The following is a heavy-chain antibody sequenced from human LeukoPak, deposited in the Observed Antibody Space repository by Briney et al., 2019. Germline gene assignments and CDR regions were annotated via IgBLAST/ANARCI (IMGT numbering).Heavy chain of an antibody. CDR2: IIPIFGTA. D-gene: IGHD3-9*01. CDR3: ARSVIRYFDWPCYFDY. V-gene: IGHV1-69*13. CDR1: GYTFTGYY. Sequence: SVKVSCKASGYTFTGYYMHWVRQAPGQALEWMGGIIPIFGTANYAQKFQGRVTITADESTSTAYMELSSLRSEDTAAYYCARSVIRYFDWPCYFDYWGQGTLVTVSS. J-gene: IGHJ4*02.